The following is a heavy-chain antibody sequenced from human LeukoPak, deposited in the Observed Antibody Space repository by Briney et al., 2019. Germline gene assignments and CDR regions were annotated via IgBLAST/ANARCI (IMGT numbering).Heavy chain of an antibody. D-gene: IGHD1-26*01. Sequence: GGSLRLFCAASGFTVSSNYMSWVRQAPGKGLEWVSVIYNDGSTYYTDSVKGRFTISRDNSKNTLYLQMDSLRAEDTAVYYCASVQYDGTYSHAFDIWGQGTKVTVSS. V-gene: IGHV3-66*01. CDR2: IYNDGST. CDR3: ASVQYDGTYSHAFDI. CDR1: GFTVSSNY. J-gene: IGHJ3*02.